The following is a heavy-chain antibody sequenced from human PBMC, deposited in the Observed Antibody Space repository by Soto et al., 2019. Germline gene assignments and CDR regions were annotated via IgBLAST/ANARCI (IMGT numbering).Heavy chain of an antibody. D-gene: IGHD3-10*01. CDR3: ASYLLFRLYYYGSGRPYYFDD. J-gene: IGHJ4*02. V-gene: IGHV4-30-2*01. CDR1: GGSISSGGYS. Sequence: PSETLSLTCAVSGGSISSGGYSWSWIRQPPGKGLEWIGYIYHSGSTYYNPSLKSRVTISVDRSKNQFSLKLSSVTAADTAVYYCASYLLFRLYYYGSGRPYYFDDWGPGTLVTVFS. CDR2: IYHSGST.